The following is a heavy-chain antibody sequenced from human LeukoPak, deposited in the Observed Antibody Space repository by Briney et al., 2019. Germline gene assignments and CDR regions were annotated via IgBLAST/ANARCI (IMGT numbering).Heavy chain of an antibody. CDR2: IYYSGST. Sequence: SETLSLTCTVSGGSISSSSYYWGWIRQPPGKGLEWIGSIYYSGSTYYNPSLKSRVTISVDTSKNQFSLKLSSVTAADTAVYYWARLADTYYYMDVWGKGTTVTVSS. J-gene: IGHJ6*03. D-gene: IGHD5-18*01. V-gene: IGHV4-39*01. CDR1: GGSISSSSYY. CDR3: ARLADTYYYMDV.